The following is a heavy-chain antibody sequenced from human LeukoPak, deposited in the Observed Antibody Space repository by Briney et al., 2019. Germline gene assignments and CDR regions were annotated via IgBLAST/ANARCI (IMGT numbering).Heavy chain of an antibody. CDR1: GGTFSSYA. V-gene: IGHV1-69*06. CDR2: IIPIFGTA. J-gene: IGHJ3*02. D-gene: IGHD3-22*01. Sequence: ASVKVSCKASGGTFSSYAISWVRQAPGQGLEWMGGIIPIFGTANYAQKFQGRVTITADKSTSTAYMELSSLRSEDTAVYYCARSSIYYDSSGYFPIDAFDIWGQGTMVTVSS. CDR3: ARSSIYYDSSGYFPIDAFDI.